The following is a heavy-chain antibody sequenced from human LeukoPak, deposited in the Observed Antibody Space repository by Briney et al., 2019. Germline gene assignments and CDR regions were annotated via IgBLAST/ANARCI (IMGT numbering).Heavy chain of an antibody. Sequence: GGSLRLSCAASGFTFSSYSMNWVRQAPGKGLEWVSSFGTRSSSIYYADSVKGRFTISRDNARNSLYLQMNSLKAEDTAVYYCARERDEGFDYWGQGTLVTVSS. D-gene: IGHD5-24*01. J-gene: IGHJ4*02. CDR1: GFTFSSYS. V-gene: IGHV3-21*01. CDR3: ARERDEGFDY. CDR2: FGTRSSSI.